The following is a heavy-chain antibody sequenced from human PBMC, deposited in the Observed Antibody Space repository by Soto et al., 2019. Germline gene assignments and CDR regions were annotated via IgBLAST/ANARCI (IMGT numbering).Heavy chain of an antibody. CDR2: ISAYNGNT. CDR3: GLCGWYDFWRGYPPNWFAP. D-gene: IGHD3-3*01. Sequence: ASVKVSCKASGYTFTSYGISWVRQAPGQGLEWMGWISAYNGNTNYAQKLQGRVTMTTDTSTSTAYMELRSLRSDDTAVYYCGLCGWYDFWRGYPPNWFAPWGQGTLVPVSS. J-gene: IGHJ5*02. CDR1: GYTFTSYG. V-gene: IGHV1-18*01.